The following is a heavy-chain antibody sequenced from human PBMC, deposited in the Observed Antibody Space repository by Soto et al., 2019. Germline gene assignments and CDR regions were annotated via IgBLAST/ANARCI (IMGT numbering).Heavy chain of an antibody. D-gene: IGHD6-19*01. CDR1: GCTFSSYW. J-gene: IGHJ4*02. Sequence: EVHLVESGGGLVQPGGSLRLSCAASGCTFSSYWMSWVRQAPGKGLEWVANIKEDGSEKYYVDSVKGRFTISRDNAKNSVNLHMNSLRDEDTAVYYCARGEQWLVRWVYWGQGTLVTVSS. V-gene: IGHV3-7*04. CDR2: IKEDGSEK. CDR3: ARGEQWLVRWVY.